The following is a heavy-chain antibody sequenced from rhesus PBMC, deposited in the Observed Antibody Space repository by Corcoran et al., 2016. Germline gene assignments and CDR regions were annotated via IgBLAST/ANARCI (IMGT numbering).Heavy chain of an antibody. V-gene: IGHV3-132*02. CDR1: EFTFSSYD. CDR3: ARGIRDYYGLDS. Sequence: VEQLVESGGALVQPGASLRLSCAASEFTFSSYDMHWVRQAPGKGLEWVSAISIDGGTNYPDSLKGRFTISRDNAKNSLYLQMNSLRAEDTAVYYCARGIRDYYGLDSWGQGVVVTVSS. J-gene: IGHJ6*01. D-gene: IGHD2-2*01. CDR2: ISIDGGT.